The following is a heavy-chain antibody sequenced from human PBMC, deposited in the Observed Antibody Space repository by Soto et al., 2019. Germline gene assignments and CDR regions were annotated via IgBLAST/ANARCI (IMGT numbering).Heavy chain of an antibody. CDR1: GFTFTRYS. V-gene: IGHV3-21*06. CDR3: ARESEDLTSNFDY. Sequence: GGSLRLSCAASGFTFTRYSMNWVRQAPGKGPEWVSSISSTTNYIYYGDSMKGRFTVSRDNAKNSLYLEMNSLRAEDTAVYYCARESEDLTSNFDYWGQGTLVTVSS. CDR2: ISSTTNYI. J-gene: IGHJ4*02.